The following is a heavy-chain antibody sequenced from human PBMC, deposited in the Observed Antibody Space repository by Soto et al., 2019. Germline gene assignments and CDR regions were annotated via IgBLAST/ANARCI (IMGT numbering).Heavy chain of an antibody. CDR1: GYTFTSYA. Sequence: ASVKVSCKASGYTFTSYAMHWVRQAPGQRLEWMGWINAGNGNTKYSQKFQGRVTITRDTSASTAYMELSSLRSEDTAVYYCARGCSGGSCYLAMDYWGQGTLVTVSS. V-gene: IGHV1-3*01. CDR2: INAGNGNT. D-gene: IGHD2-15*01. CDR3: ARGCSGGSCYLAMDY. J-gene: IGHJ4*02.